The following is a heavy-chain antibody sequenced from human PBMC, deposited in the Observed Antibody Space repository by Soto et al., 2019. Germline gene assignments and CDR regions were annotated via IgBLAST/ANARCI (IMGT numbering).Heavy chain of an antibody. CDR1: GYTFTHYA. CDR2: INAGSGNT. D-gene: IGHD6-13*01. Sequence: QVQLVQSGAEVKKPGASVKVSCTASGYTFTHYAIHWVRHAPGQSLEWMGFINAGSGNTKYSQTFQGRLTFTKDTSPSTAYMDLSSLRSEDTAIYYCARGLAADGAWGQGTLVTVSS. V-gene: IGHV1-3*01. J-gene: IGHJ5*02. CDR3: ARGLAADGA.